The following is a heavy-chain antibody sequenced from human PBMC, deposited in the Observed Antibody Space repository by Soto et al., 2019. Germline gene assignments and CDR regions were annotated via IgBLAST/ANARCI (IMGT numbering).Heavy chain of an antibody. CDR3: ARDPGTDEAIAY. CDR2: IWHDGKNK. V-gene: IGHV3-33*01. Sequence: QVQVVESGGGVVQPGRSLRLSCAASGFTFSNYGMHWVRQAPGKGLEWVAVIWHDGKNKYYADSVQGRFTISRDNSKNTLYLQMNGLRAEDTAVYYCARDPGTDEAIAYWGQGTLVTVSS. J-gene: IGHJ4*02. CDR1: GFTFSNYG.